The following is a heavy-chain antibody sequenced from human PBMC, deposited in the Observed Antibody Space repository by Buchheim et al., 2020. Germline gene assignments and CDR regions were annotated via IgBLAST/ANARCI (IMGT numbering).Heavy chain of an antibody. CDR2: IYTSGST. CDR1: GGSISSGSYY. Sequence: QVQLQESGPGLVKPSQTLSLTCTVSGGSISSGSYYWSWIRQPAGKGLEWIGRIYTSGSTNYNPSLKSRVTISVDTSKNQFSLKLSSVTAADPAGYYCAREGGGGSSWYGQFHGMDVWGQGTT. D-gene: IGHD6-13*01. CDR3: AREGGGGSSWYGQFHGMDV. V-gene: IGHV4-61*02. J-gene: IGHJ6*02.